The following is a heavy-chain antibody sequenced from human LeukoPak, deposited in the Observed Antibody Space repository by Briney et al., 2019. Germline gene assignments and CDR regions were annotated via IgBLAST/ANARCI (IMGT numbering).Heavy chain of an antibody. CDR3: AELYDSSGYYVDY. Sequence: PSETLSLTCAVYGGSFSGYYWSWIRQPPGKGLEWIGEINHSGSTNYNPSLKSRVTISVDTSKNQSSLKLSSVTAADTAVYYCAELYDSSGYYVDYWGQGTLVTVSS. D-gene: IGHD3-22*01. CDR1: GGSFSGYY. J-gene: IGHJ4*02. CDR2: INHSGST. V-gene: IGHV4-34*01.